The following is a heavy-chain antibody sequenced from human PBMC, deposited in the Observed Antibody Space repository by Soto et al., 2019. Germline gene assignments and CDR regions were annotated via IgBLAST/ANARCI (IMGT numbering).Heavy chain of an antibody. V-gene: IGHV3-74*01. CDR3: ARIPPGWGGGQLVLDY. J-gene: IGHJ4*02. CDR2: INSDASTT. Sequence: EVQLVESGGGLVQPGGSLRLSCAASGFTFSSFWMYWVRQAPGKGLVWVSRINSDASTTSYADSVKGRFTISRDNAKNTLYLQMNRPRTEDTAVDYCARIPPGWGGGQLVLDYWGQGTLVTVSS. D-gene: IGHD6-13*01. CDR1: GFTFSSFW.